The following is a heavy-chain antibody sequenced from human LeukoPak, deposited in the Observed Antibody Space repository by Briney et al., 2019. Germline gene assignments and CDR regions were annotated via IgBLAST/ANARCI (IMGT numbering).Heavy chain of an antibody. D-gene: IGHD1-26*01. CDR1: GGTFSSYA. CDR2: IIPILGIA. CDR3: ARAGYSGSYYGYFQH. Sequence: ASVKVSCKASGGTFSSYAISWVRQAPGQGLGWMGRIIPILGIANYAQKFQGRVTITADKSTSTAYMELNSLRSEDTAVYYCARAGYSGSYYGYFQHWGQGTLVTVSS. V-gene: IGHV1-69*04. J-gene: IGHJ1*01.